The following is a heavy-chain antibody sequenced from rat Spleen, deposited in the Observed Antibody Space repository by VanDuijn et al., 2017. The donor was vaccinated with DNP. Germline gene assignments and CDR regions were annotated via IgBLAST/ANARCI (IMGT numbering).Heavy chain of an antibody. CDR1: DYSITSDY. CDR3: VRGHPPRGFDY. D-gene: IGHD3-8*01. V-gene: IGHV3-1*01. Sequence: EVHLQESGPGLVKPSQSLSLTCSVTDYSITSDYWGWLRKFPGNKMEWIGHINYSGRTSYNPSLTGRISITRDTSKNQFFLQLNSVTTEDTATYYSVRGHPPRGFDYWGQGVMVTVSS. J-gene: IGHJ2*01. CDR2: INYSGRT.